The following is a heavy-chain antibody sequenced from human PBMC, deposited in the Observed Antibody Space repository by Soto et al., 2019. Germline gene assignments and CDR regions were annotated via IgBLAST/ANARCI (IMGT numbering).Heavy chain of an antibody. D-gene: IGHD3-3*01. V-gene: IGHV1-18*01. CDR2: ISAYNGNT. CDR1: GYTFTSYG. CDR3: ARTLNEWLLGLD. Sequence: ASVKVSCKASGYTFTSYGISWVRKAPGQGLEWMGWISAYNGNTNYAQRFQGRVTMTTDTSTSTAYMELRSLRSDDTAVYYCARTLNEWLLGLDWGQGTLVTVSS. J-gene: IGHJ4*02.